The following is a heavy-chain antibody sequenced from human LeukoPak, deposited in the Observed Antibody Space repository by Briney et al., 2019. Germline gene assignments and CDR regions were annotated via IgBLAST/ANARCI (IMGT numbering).Heavy chain of an antibody. D-gene: IGHD4-17*01. CDR1: GGSFSGYY. J-gene: IGHJ4*02. CDR3: ARGRRLRQFDY. CDR2: INHSGST. V-gene: IGHV4-34*01. Sequence: SETLSLTCAVYGGSFSGYYWSWIRQPPGKGLEWIGEINHSGSTNYNPSLKSRVTISVDTSKNQFSLKLSSVTAADTAVYYCARGRRLRQFDYWGQGTLVTVSS.